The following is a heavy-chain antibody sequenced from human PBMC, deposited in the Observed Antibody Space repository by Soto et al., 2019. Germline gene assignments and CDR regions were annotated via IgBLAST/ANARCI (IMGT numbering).Heavy chain of an antibody. D-gene: IGHD4-17*01. CDR1: GFSFRSYW. CDR2: INSDGSST. J-gene: IGHJ1*01. Sequence: PGGSLRLSCAASGFSFRSYWMNWVRQAPGKGLVCVSRINSDGSSTSYADSVKGRFTVSRDNAKNTLYLLMNSLRAEDTAIYYCAREFGDYVGGEYFQHWGHGTLVTVSS. V-gene: IGHV3-74*01. CDR3: AREFGDYVGGEYFQH.